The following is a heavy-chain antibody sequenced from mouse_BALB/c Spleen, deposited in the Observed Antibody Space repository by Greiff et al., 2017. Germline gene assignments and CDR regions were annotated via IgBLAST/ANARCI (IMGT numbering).Heavy chain of an antibody. J-gene: IGHJ3*02. CDR3: ARLYYDYDDGVW. CDR1: GFTFSSYA. V-gene: IGHV5-9-3*01. D-gene: IGHD2-4*01. CDR2: ISSGGSYT. Sequence: EVKLVESGGGLVKPGGSLKLSCAASGFTFSSYAMSWVRQTPEKRLEWVATISSGGSYTYYPDSVKGRFTISRDNAKNTLYLQMSSLRSEDTAMYYCARLYYDYDDGVWWGQGTLVTVSA.